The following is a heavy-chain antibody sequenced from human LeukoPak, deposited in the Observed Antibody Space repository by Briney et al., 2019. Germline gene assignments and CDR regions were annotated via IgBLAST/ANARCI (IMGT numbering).Heavy chain of an antibody. Sequence: SETLSLTCAVYGGSFSGYYWRWIRQPPGKGLGWIGQINHSGSNNYNPSLKSRVTISVDTSKNQFSLKLSSVTAADTAVYYCARYSGRYSNYGWFDPWGQGTLVAVSS. D-gene: IGHD4-11*01. CDR3: ARYSGRYSNYGWFDP. J-gene: IGHJ5*02. CDR2: INHSGSN. CDR1: GGSFSGYY. V-gene: IGHV4-34*01.